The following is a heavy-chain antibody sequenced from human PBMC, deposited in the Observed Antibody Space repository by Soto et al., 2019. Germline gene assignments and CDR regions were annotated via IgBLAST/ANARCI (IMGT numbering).Heavy chain of an antibody. CDR2: MNPNSGNT. V-gene: IGHV1-8*01. Sequence: QVQLVQSGAEVKKPGASVKVSCKASGYTFTSYDINWVRQATGQGLESMGWMNPNSGNTGYAQKFQSRVTMTRNTSISTAYMELSSLRSEDTAVYYSARGNEYGGNFDYWGQGTLVTVSS. CDR3: ARGNEYGGNFDY. CDR1: GYTFTSYD. J-gene: IGHJ4*02. D-gene: IGHD2-15*01.